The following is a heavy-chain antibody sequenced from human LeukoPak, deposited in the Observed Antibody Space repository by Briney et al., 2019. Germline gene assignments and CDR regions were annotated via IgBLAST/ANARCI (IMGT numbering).Heavy chain of an antibody. D-gene: IGHD3-10*01. V-gene: IGHV1-2*02. CDR3: ARSRRVGNGEYPDY. CDR2: INPNTGDT. Sequence: ASVKVSRKASGYTFTGYYMHWVRKTPGQGLEWMGWINPNTGDTNYGRKFQGRATVTRDTSINTAYMELRSLRSDDTAVYYCARSRRVGNGEYPDYWGQGTLVTVSS. CDR1: GYTFTGYY. J-gene: IGHJ4*02.